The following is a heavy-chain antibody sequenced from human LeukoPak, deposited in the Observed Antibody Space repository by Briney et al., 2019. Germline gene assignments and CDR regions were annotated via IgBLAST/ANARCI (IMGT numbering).Heavy chain of an antibody. J-gene: IGHJ4*02. CDR2: ISAYNGNT. D-gene: IGHD3-3*01. CDR3: ARDSYDFWSGSNDFDY. V-gene: IGHV1-18*01. Sequence: ASVKVSCKASGYTFTSYGISWVRQAPGQGLEWMGWISAYNGNTNYAQKVQGKVTMTTDTSTSTAYMELRSLRSDDTAVYYCARDSYDFWSGSNDFDYWGQGTLVTVSS. CDR1: GYTFTSYG.